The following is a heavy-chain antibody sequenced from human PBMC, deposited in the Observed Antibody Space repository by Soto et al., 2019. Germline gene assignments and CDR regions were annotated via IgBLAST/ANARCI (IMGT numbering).Heavy chain of an antibody. CDR3: AKGQYYYGSGNLPNCFEP. V-gene: IGHV3-23*01. D-gene: IGHD3-10*01. CDR2: ISGSGGST. J-gene: IGHJ1*01. Sequence: HPGGSLRLSCAASGFTFSDFGMHWVRQAPGKGLEWVSAISGSGGSTYYADSLKGRFTISRDNSKNTLYLQMNSLRAEDTAVYYCAKGQYYYGSGNLPNCFEPWGQGTLVTVSS. CDR1: GFTFSDFG.